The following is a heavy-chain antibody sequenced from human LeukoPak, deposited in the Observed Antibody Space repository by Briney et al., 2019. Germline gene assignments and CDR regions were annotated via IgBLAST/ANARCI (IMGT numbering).Heavy chain of an antibody. J-gene: IGHJ4*02. Sequence: ASVKVSCKASGYTVTSYGISWVRQAPGQGLEWMGWISAYNGNTNYAHKLQGRVTMTTDTSTSTAYMELRSLRSDDTAAYYGARDNLFTYDSSGDPFDYWGQGTLVTVSS. CDR2: ISAYNGNT. CDR3: ARDNLFTYDSSGDPFDY. D-gene: IGHD3-22*01. V-gene: IGHV1-18*01. CDR1: GYTVTSYG.